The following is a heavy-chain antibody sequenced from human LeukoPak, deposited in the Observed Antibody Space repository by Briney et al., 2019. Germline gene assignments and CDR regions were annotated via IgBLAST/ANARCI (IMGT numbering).Heavy chain of an antibody. J-gene: IGHJ4*02. CDR1: GGTFSSYA. CDR2: IIPILGIA. Sequence: SVKVSCKASGGTFSSYAISWVRQAPGQGLEWMGRIIPILGIANYAQKFQGRVTITADKSTSTAYMELSSLRSEDTAVYYCARGGCSSTSCPPGYWGQGTLVTVSS. CDR3: ARGGCSSTSCPPGY. V-gene: IGHV1-69*04. D-gene: IGHD2-2*01.